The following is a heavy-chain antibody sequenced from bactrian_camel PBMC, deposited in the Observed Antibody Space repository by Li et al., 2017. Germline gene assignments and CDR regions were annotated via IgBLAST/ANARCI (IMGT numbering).Heavy chain of an antibody. CDR2: ISADGTT. CDR1: EFTFDDSD. D-gene: IGHD5*01. Sequence: HVQLVESGGGSVQAGESLRLSCTTSEFTFDDSDMGWYRQAPGNECELVSTISADGTTSYADSVKGRFTISRDNAKNTVYLQMNSVKPEDTAVYYCVRDLGTTGWYFDNWGQGTQVTVS. V-gene: IGHV3S63*01. CDR3: VRDLGTTGWYFDN. J-gene: IGHJ6*01.